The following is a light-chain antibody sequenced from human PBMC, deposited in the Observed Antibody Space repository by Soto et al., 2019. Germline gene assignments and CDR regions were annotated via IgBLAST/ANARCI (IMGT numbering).Light chain of an antibody. J-gene: IGKJ3*01. CDR2: DAD. CDR3: QQYDNLFT. CDR1: QDISNY. V-gene: IGKV1-33*01. Sequence: DIQMTQSPSSLSASVGDRVTITCQASQDISNYVNWYQQKPGKAPKLLISDADSLEPVVPSRFSGSGSATDFTFTISSLQPEDVATYYCQQYDNLFTFGPGTKVDIK.